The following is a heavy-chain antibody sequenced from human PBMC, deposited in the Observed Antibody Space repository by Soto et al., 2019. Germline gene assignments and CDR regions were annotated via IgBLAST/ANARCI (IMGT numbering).Heavy chain of an antibody. V-gene: IGHV1-8*01. CDR2: MKPSTGDS. CDR3: ARGGPAAGFDL. J-gene: IGHJ5*02. Sequence: ASVKVSCKASGYTFITNDINWVRQASGQGLEWMGWMKPSTGDSGSDPDFQGRITVTRDTATSTAYMELSSLKFEDTAVYYCARGGPAAGFDLWGQGSLVTVSS. CDR1: GYTFITND. D-gene: IGHD6-13*01.